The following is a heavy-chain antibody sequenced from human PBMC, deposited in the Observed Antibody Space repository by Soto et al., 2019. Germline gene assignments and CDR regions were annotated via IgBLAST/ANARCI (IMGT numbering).Heavy chain of an antibody. CDR2: IYHSGST. Sequence: SETLSLTCAVSGGSISSSNWWSWVRQPPGKGLEWIGEIYHSGSTNYNPSLKSRVTISVDKSKNQFSLKLSSVTAADTAVYYCARGTETDYYYYGMDVWGQGTTVTVSS. J-gene: IGHJ6*02. CDR3: ARGTETDYYYYGMDV. V-gene: IGHV4-4*02. CDR1: GGSISSSNW.